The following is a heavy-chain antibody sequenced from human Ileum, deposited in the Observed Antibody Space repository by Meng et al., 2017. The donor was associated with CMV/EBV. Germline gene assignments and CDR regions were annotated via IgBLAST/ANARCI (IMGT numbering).Heavy chain of an antibody. J-gene: IGHJ5*02. CDR2: VNHIGGT. CDR1: GSSFGGFY. CDR3: ARKRDLGPDLSWLDP. V-gene: IGHV4-34*02. D-gene: IGHD5-24*01. Sequence: QVQLQQWGAGLLKPSETLSLTGAVYGSSFGGFYWTWIRQTPGKGLEWIGEVNHIGGTNYNPSLKSRVTISVDTSKKEFSLKLNSVTAADTAVYYCARKRDLGPDLSWLDPWGQGSLVTVSS.